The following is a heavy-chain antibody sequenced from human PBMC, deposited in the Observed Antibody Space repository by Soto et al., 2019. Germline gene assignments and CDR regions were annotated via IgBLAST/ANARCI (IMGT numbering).Heavy chain of an antibody. Sequence: HEHLVQSGAEVKRPGASLKVSCKASGYSFTGYYIHWVRQAPGQGLEWMGWINPDSGATNYAQNFRGWVTLTSDTYVSTASMDLTSLTSADTAFYYCARGDYGTGGYTFPFFDYWGQGTLVIVSS. J-gene: IGHJ4*02. V-gene: IGHV1-2*04. CDR3: ARGDYGTGGYTFPFFDY. CDR1: GYSFTGYY. CDR2: INPDSGAT. D-gene: IGHD2-8*02.